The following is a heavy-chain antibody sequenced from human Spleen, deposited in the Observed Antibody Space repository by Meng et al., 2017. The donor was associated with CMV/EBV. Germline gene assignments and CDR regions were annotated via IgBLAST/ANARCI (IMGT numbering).Heavy chain of an antibody. CDR1: GFTLSSYD. J-gene: IGHJ4*02. Sequence: RGSLRLSCAASGFTLSSYDMNWVRQAPGKGLEWIAYISTAGRTIFYADSVKGRFTISRDNAKNSLYLQMISLRADDTAVYYCAREGGYHYDSSGYYWGQGTLVTVSS. D-gene: IGHD3-22*01. CDR2: ISTAGRTI. CDR3: AREGGYHYDSSGYY. V-gene: IGHV3-48*03.